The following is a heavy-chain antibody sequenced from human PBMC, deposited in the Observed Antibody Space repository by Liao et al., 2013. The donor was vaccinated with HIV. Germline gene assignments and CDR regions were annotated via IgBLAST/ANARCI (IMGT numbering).Heavy chain of an antibody. CDR3: ARDPGLYCSSTSCSTGWYFDL. Sequence: QVQLQESGPGLVKPSQTLSLTCTVSGGSISSSSHYWSWIRQPAGKGLEWIGRIYVSGSTNYSPTLKSRVTISLDTSKNQFSLRMSSVTAADTAVYYCARDPGLYCSSTSCSTGWYFDLWGRGTLVTVSS. CDR1: GGSISSSSHY. D-gene: IGHD2-2*01. J-gene: IGHJ2*01. CDR2: IYVSGST. V-gene: IGHV4-61*02.